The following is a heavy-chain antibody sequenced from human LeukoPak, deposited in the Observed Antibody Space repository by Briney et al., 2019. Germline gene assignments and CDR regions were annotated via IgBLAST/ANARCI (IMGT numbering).Heavy chain of an antibody. CDR2: ISWNSGSI. Sequence: GGSLRLSCAASGFTFDDYAMHWVRQAPGKGLEWVSGISWNSGSIGYADSVKGRFTISRDNAKNSLHLQMNSLRAEDTAVYYCARGLTGYSSSWGLDAFDIWGQGTMVTVSS. CDR3: ARGLTGYSSSWGLDAFDI. CDR1: GFTFDDYA. D-gene: IGHD6-13*01. J-gene: IGHJ3*02. V-gene: IGHV3-9*01.